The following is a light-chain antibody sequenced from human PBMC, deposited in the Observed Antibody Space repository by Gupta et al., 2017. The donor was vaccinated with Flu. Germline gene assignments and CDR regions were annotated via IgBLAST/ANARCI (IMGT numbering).Light chain of an antibody. Sequence: DIQMTQSSSSLSASVGDRVTITCRASQSISNYLNWYQQTPGKAPKLLIYAASTLLSGVPSRFSGSGSGTDFTLTINSLQPEDFATFYCHQSYSAPHTFGGGTRVEIK. CDR2: AAS. J-gene: IGKJ4*01. CDR3: HQSYSAPHT. V-gene: IGKV1-39*01. CDR1: QSISNY.